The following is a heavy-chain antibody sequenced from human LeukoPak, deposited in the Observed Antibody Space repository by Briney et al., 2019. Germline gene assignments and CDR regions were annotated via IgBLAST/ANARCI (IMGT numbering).Heavy chain of an antibody. V-gene: IGHV1-18*01. CDR1: GYTFTSYG. D-gene: IGHD3-3*01. CDR2: ISAYNGNT. CDR3: ARWVWSGYYYYYYYMDV. J-gene: IGHJ6*03. Sequence: PSVKVSCKASGYTFTSYGISWVRQAPGQGLEWMGWISAYNGNTNYAQKLQGRVTMTTDTSTSTAYMELRSLRSDDTAVYYCARWVWSGYYYYYYYMDVWGKGTTVTVSS.